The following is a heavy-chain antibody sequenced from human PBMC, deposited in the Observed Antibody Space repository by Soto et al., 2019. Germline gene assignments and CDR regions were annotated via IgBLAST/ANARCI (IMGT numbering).Heavy chain of an antibody. D-gene: IGHD5-18*01. Sequence: SETLSLTCTVSGGSISSSNYYWGWIRQPPGKGLEWIGSIFYSGYTYYNPSLKSRVTISVDTSKNQFSLKLNSVTAADTAVYYCARGYGRNFDYWGQGTLVTVSS. V-gene: IGHV4-39*01. CDR3: ARGYGRNFDY. J-gene: IGHJ4*02. CDR2: IFYSGYT. CDR1: GGSISSSNYY.